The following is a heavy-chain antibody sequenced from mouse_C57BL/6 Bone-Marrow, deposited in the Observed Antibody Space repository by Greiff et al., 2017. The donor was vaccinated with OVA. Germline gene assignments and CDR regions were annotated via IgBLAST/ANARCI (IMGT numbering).Heavy chain of an antibody. D-gene: IGHD3-1*01. V-gene: IGHV2-4*01. CDR3: AKRAIQYYYAMDY. CDR2: IWSGGST. Sequence: VKLMESGPGLVQPSQSLSITCTVSGFSLTSYGVHWVRQPPGKGLEWLGVIWSGGSTDYNAAFISRLSISKDNSKSQVFFKMNSLQADDTAIYYCAKRAIQYYYAMDYWGQGTSVTVSS. J-gene: IGHJ4*01. CDR1: GFSLTSYG.